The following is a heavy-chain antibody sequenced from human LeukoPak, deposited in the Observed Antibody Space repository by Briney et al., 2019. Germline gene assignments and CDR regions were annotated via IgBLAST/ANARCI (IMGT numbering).Heavy chain of an antibody. CDR2: INPNSGGT. D-gene: IGHD3-10*01. J-gene: IGHJ4*02. V-gene: IGHV1-2*04. CDR3: ARGGSGSYYIPFDY. CDR1: GYTFTGYY. Sequence: ASVNVSCKASGYTFTGYYMHWVRQAPGQGLEWMGWINPNSGGTNYAQKFQGWVTMTRDTSISTAYMELSRLRSDDTAVYYCARGGSGSYYIPFDYWGQGTLVTVSP.